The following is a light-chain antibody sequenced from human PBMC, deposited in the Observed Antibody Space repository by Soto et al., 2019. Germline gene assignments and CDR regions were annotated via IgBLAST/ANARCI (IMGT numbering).Light chain of an antibody. V-gene: IGKV3-20*01. CDR1: QSVSSSY. J-gene: IGKJ2*01. CDR2: GAY. Sequence: EIVLTQSPGTLSLSPGERATLSCRASQSVSSSYLAWYQQKPGQAPRLLIYGAYSRVTGIPDRFSGSGSRTDFTLTISRLEPEDFAVHYCQQYGSSSTYTFGQGTKLEIK. CDR3: QQYGSSSTYT.